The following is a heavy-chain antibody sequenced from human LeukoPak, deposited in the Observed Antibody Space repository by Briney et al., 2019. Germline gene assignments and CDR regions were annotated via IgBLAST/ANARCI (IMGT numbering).Heavy chain of an antibody. J-gene: IGHJ4*02. CDR3: ARGVQYLNYFDY. D-gene: IGHD3-10*01. CDR1: GXTFSSCE. V-gene: IGHV3-48*03. Sequence: PGGSLRLSCAASGXTFSSCEMNWVRQAPGKGLEWVSYISSSGTAIYYADSVKGRFTISRDSAKNSLYLEMNSLRAEDTAVYYCARGVQYLNYFDYWGQGTLVTVSS. CDR2: ISSSGTAI.